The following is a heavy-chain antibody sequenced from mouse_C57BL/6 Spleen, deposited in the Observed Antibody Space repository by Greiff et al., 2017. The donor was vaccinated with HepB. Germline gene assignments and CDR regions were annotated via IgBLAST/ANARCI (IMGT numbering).Heavy chain of an antibody. CDR1: GYTFTSYW. D-gene: IGHD2-5*01. V-gene: IGHV1-50*01. J-gene: IGHJ3*01. Sequence: QVQLQQPGAELVKPGASVKLSCKASGYTFTSYWMQWVKQRPGQGLEWIGEIDPSDSYTTYNQKFKGKATLTVDTSSSTAYMQLSSLASEDYAVYDCARCHYSKRAWCAYWGQGTLVTVSA. CDR3: ARCHYSKRAWCAY. CDR2: IDPSDSYT.